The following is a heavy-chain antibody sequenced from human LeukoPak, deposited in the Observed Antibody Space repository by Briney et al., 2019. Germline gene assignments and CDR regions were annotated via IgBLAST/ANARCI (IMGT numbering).Heavy chain of an antibody. CDR1: RFTFINHG. J-gene: IGHJ6*03. CDR2: ISGRGGSS. D-gene: IGHD1-14*01. V-gene: IGHV3-23*02. CDR3: AKNPLKDYYYYMDV. Sequence: GGSLRLSCAASRFTFINHGMSLVRHAPGTGQESVSNISGRGGSSFYGDSVKGRFTISRDNSKDKLYLHMNSLRADDTAVYYCAKNPLKDYYYYMDVWGKGTTVTVSS.